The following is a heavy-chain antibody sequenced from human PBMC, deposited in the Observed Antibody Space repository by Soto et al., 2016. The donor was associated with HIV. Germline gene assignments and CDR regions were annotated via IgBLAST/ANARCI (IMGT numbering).Heavy chain of an antibody. Sequence: EVQLVESGGGLVKPGGSLRLSCAASGFTFSSYSMNWVRQAPGKGLEWVSSISSSSSYIYYADSVKGRFTISRDNAKNSLYLQMNSLRAEDTAVYYCARGGSSGPSVMDVWGQGPRSPSP. CDR2: ISSSSSYI. CDR3: ARGGSSGPSVMDV. V-gene: IGHV3-21*01. J-gene: IGHJ6*02. D-gene: IGHD3-22*01. CDR1: GFTFSSYS.